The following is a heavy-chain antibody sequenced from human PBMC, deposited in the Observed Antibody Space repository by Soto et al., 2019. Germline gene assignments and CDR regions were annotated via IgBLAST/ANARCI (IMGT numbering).Heavy chain of an antibody. J-gene: IGHJ6*02. Sequence: EVQLVESGGGLVQPGRSLRLSCAASGFTFDDYAMHWVRQAPGKGLEWVSGISWNSGSIDYADSVKGRFTISRDNAKNSLHLQMNSLRAEDTALYYCAKDKSYYYYGMDVWGQGTTVTVSS. CDR3: AKDKSYYYYGMDV. V-gene: IGHV3-9*01. CDR1: GFTFDDYA. CDR2: ISWNSGSI.